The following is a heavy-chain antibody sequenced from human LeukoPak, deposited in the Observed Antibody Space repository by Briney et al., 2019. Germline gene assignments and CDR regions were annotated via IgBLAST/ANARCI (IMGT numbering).Heavy chain of an antibody. Sequence: VKVSCKASGYTFTSYGISWVRQAPGQGLEWMGWMNPNSGNTGYAQKFQGRVTMTRNTSISTAYMELSSLRSEDTAVYYCASVYYDSSGYYSDFDYWGQGTLVTVSS. D-gene: IGHD3-22*01. J-gene: IGHJ4*02. CDR1: GYTFTSYG. V-gene: IGHV1-8*02. CDR2: MNPNSGNT. CDR3: ASVYYDSSGYYSDFDY.